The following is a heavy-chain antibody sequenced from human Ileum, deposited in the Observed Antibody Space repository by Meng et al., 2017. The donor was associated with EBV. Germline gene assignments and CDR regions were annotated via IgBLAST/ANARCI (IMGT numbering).Heavy chain of an antibody. J-gene: IGHJ2*01. CDR3: ARGQKGYFDL. Sequence: QGQLQKSGPGLVKPSQTLSFTCTVSGGSISSSNYYWSWIRQPPGKGLEWSGHIYNSGSTYYNPSLKSRITISVDTSKNQFSLKLSSVTAADTAVHYCARGQKGYFDLWGRGTLVTVSS. CDR2: IYNSGST. V-gene: IGHV4-30-4*01. CDR1: GGSISSSNYY.